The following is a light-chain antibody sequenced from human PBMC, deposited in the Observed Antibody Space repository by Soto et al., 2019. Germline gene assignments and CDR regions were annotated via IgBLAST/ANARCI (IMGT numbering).Light chain of an antibody. CDR1: QSIRSW. Sequence: DIQMTQSPSTLSASVGDRVTITCRASQSIRSWLAWYQQKPGKAPKLLIYKASSLESGVQSRFSGSGAGTEFTLTISSLQPDDFATYYCQQYNSYTITFGPGTRLAIK. J-gene: IGKJ5*01. CDR2: KAS. CDR3: QQYNSYTIT. V-gene: IGKV1-5*03.